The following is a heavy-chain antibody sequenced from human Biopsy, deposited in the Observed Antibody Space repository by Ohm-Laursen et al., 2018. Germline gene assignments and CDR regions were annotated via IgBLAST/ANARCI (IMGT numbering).Heavy chain of an antibody. Sequence: GASVKVSCKASGGTFSSHAISWVRQAPGQGLEWMGGIIPIFGTAEYAQNFQGRLTITADESTSTSYMDLISLRSEDTAAYYCARDRSSGSYSPSDYWGQGTLVTVSS. CDR1: GGTFSSHA. V-gene: IGHV1-69*13. CDR3: ARDRSSGSYSPSDY. D-gene: IGHD1-26*01. J-gene: IGHJ4*02. CDR2: IIPIFGTA.